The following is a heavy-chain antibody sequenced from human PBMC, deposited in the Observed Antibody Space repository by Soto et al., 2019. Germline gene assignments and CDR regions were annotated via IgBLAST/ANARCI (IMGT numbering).Heavy chain of an antibody. D-gene: IGHD1-26*01. CDR2: VRSKADGGTT. Sequence: EVPLMESGGGLVQPGGSLRLSCAASTFIFSNAYINWVRQAPGKGPEWVGRVRSKADGGTTDYAAPVIGRFTISRDNSKNTLYLQMDSLKTEDTAVYYCATTYTGSYSFYFDSWGQGTRVTVSS. CDR3: ATTYTGSYSFYFDS. V-gene: IGHV3-15*07. J-gene: IGHJ4*02. CDR1: TFIFSNAY.